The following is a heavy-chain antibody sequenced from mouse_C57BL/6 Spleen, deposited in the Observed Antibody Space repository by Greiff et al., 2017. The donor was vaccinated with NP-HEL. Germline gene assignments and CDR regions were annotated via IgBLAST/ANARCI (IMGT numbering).Heavy chain of an antibody. CDR1: GFNIKDDY. V-gene: IGHV14-4*01. D-gene: IGHD2-5*01. Sequence: EVQLQQSGAELVRPGASVKLSCTASGFNIKDDYMHWVKQRPEQGLEWIGWIDPENGDTEYASKFQGKATITADTSSNTAYLQLSSLTSEDTAVYYCTTGSNSWYFDVWGTGTTVTVSS. CDR3: TTGSNSWYFDV. CDR2: IDPENGDT. J-gene: IGHJ1*03.